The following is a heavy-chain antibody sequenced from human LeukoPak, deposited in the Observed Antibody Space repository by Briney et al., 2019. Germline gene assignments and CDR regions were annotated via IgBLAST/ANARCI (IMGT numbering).Heavy chain of an antibody. CDR2: INHSGST. CDR1: GGSFSGYY. Sequence: SETLSLTCAVYGGSFSGYYWSWIRQPSGKGLEWIGEINHSGSTNYNPSLKSRVTISVDTSKNQFSLKLSSVTAADTAVYYCARGYYYGSGSSFDYWGQGTLVTVSS. J-gene: IGHJ4*02. CDR3: ARGYYYGSGSSFDY. D-gene: IGHD3-10*01. V-gene: IGHV4-34*01.